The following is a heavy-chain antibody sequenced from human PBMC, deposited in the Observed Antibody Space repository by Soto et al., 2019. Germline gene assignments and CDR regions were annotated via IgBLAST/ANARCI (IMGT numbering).Heavy chain of an antibody. V-gene: IGHV1-46*01. J-gene: IGHJ6*03. D-gene: IGHD3-3*01. CDR3: ARVGEGDFWSGYYRIFQLYYYYYMYV. Sequence: ASVKVSCKASGYTFTSYYMHWVRRAPGEGLEWMGIINPSGGSTSYAQKFQGRVTMTRDTSTSTAYMELSSLRSEDTAVYYCARVGEGDFWSGYYRIFQLYYYYYMYVWGKGTTVTVSS. CDR1: GYTFTSYY. CDR2: INPSGGST.